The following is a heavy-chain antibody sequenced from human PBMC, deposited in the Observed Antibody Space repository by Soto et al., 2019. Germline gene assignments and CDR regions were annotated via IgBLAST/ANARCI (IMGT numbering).Heavy chain of an antibody. CDR1: GFTFSSYS. D-gene: IGHD3-22*01. CDR3: ARREDRDDSSGYDY. V-gene: IGHV3-48*02. CDR2: ISSSSSTI. Sequence: GGSLRLSCAASGFTFSSYSMNWVRQAPGKGLEWVSYISSSSSTIYYVDSVKGRFTISRDNAKNSLYLQMNSLRDEDTAVYYCARREDRDDSSGYDYWGQGTLVTVSS. J-gene: IGHJ4*02.